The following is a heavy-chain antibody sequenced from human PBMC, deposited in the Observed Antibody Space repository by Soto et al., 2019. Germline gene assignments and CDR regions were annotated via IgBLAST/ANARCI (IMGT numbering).Heavy chain of an antibody. D-gene: IGHD6-19*01. CDR3: TTDKWVAGTYY. Sequence: XGSLRLSCAASGFTFSNAWMSGVRQAPGKGLEWVGRIKSKTDGGTTDYAAPVKGRFTISRDDSKNTLYLQMNSLKTEDTAVYYCTTDKWVAGTYYWGQGTLVTVSS. CDR2: IKSKTDGGTT. V-gene: IGHV3-15*01. J-gene: IGHJ4*02. CDR1: GFTFSNAW.